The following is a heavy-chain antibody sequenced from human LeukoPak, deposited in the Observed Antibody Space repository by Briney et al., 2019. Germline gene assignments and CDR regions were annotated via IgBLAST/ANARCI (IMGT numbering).Heavy chain of an antibody. D-gene: IGHD4-23*01. V-gene: IGHV4-34*01. CDR3: ARWGVVTQRGVHYHYSMDV. CDR1: GGPFSDHS. J-gene: IGHJ6*03. Sequence: SETLSLTCGIYGGPFSDHSWNWLRQPPGKGLEWIGEIHHSGTTEYNPSLKSRVTISADRSKNQFSLNLTSVTAADTAVYYCARWGVVTQRGVHYHYSMDVWDNGTTVTVSS. CDR2: IHHSGTT.